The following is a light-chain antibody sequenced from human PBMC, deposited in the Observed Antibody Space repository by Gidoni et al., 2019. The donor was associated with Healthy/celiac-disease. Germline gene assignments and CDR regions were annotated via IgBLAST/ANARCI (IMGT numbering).Light chain of an antibody. CDR2: AAS. CDR1: QGISSY. Sequence: AIRMTQSPSSFSASTGDRVTITCRASQGISSYLAWYQQKPGKAPKLLIYAASTLQSGVPSRFSGSGSGTDFTLTISCLQSEDFATYYCQQYYSYPPITFXQXTRLEIK. CDR3: QQYYSYPPIT. J-gene: IGKJ5*01. V-gene: IGKV1-8*01.